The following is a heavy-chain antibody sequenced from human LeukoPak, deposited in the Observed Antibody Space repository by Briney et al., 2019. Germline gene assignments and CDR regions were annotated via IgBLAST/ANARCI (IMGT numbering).Heavy chain of an antibody. CDR1: DGSNSRSY. J-gene: IGHJ4*02. D-gene: IGHD5-18*01. V-gene: IGHV4-59*08. CDR3: ARRAPYSYEWSTLDY. CDR2: IHYSGST. Sequence: PSETLSLTCSVSDGSNSRSYWSWIRQPPGKGLEWIGYIHYSGSTNYNPSLKSRVTISVDTSKNQFSLKLSSVTAADTAVYYCARRAPYSYEWSTLDYWGQGTLVTVSS.